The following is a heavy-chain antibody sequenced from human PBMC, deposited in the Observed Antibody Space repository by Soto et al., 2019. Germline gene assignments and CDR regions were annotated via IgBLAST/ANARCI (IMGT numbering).Heavy chain of an antibody. D-gene: IGHD2-2*01. V-gene: IGHV1-8*01. J-gene: IGHJ6*02. CDR1: GYTFTSYD. CDR3: ARPLIVVVPAARYYYGMDV. CDR2: MNPNSGNT. Sequence: VQLVQSGAEVKKPGASVKVSCKASGYTFTSYDINWVRQATGQGLEWMGWMNPNSGNTGYAQKFQGRVTMTRNTSISTAYMELSSLRSEDTAVYYCARPLIVVVPAARYYYGMDVWGQGTTVTVSS.